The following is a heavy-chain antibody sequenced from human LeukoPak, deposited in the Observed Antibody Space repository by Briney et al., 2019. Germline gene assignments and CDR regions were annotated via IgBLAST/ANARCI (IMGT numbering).Heavy chain of an antibody. J-gene: IGHJ4*02. CDR1: GGTFSSYA. D-gene: IGHD1-20*01. Sequence: SVKVSCKASGGTFSSYAISWVRQAPGQGLEWMGRIIPIFGIANYAQKFQGGVTITADKSTSTAYMELSSLRSEDTAVYYCARARITGGHFDYWGQGTLVTVSS. V-gene: IGHV1-69*04. CDR2: IIPIFGIA. CDR3: ARARITGGHFDY.